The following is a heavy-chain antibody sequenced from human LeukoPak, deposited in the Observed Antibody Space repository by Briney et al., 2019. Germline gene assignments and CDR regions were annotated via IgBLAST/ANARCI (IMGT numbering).Heavy chain of an antibody. Sequence: ASETLSLTCTVSGGSISSSSYYWGWIRQPPGKGLEWIGSIYYSGSTYYNPSLKSRVTISVDTSKNQFSLKLSSVTAADTAVYYCATDRAKAAAFDIWGQGTMVTVSS. CDR1: GGSISSSSYY. V-gene: IGHV4-39*07. CDR2: IYYSGST. J-gene: IGHJ3*02. D-gene: IGHD6-25*01. CDR3: ATDRAKAAAFDI.